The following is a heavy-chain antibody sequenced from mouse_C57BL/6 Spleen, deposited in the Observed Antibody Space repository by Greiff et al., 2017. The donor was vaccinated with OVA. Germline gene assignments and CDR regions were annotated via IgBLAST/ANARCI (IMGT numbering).Heavy chain of an antibody. CDR3: ARNYYDYVDY. Sequence: QVQLQQSGAELVKPGASVKLSCKASGYTFTSYWMHWVKQRPGQGLEWIGMIHPNSGSTNYNEKFKSKATLTVDKSSSTAYMQLSSLTSEDSAVYYCARNYYDYVDYWGQGTTLTVSS. D-gene: IGHD2-4*01. CDR1: GYTFTSYW. CDR2: IHPNSGST. V-gene: IGHV1-64*01. J-gene: IGHJ2*01.